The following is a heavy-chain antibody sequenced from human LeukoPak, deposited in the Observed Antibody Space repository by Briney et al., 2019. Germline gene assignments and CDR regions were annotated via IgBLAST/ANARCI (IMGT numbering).Heavy chain of an antibody. Sequence: SETLSLTCAVYGGSFNGYYWSWIRQPPGKGLEWIGEINHSGSTNYNPSLKSRVTISVDTSKNQFSLKLSSVTAADTAVYYCARVRYSQNYYDSSGYYPDYWGQGALVTVSS. CDR2: INHSGST. D-gene: IGHD3-22*01. J-gene: IGHJ4*02. V-gene: IGHV4-34*01. CDR3: ARVRYSQNYYDSSGYYPDY. CDR1: GGSFNGYY.